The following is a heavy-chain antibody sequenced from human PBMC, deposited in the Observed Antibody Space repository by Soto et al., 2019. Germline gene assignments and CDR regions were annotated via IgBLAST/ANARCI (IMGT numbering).Heavy chain of an antibody. CDR1: GFSFRNSA. D-gene: IGHD4-4*01. V-gene: IGHV3-30*04. J-gene: IGHJ5*02. Sequence: QVQLVESGGGVVQPGRSLRLSCAASGFSFRNSAMHWVRQAPGKGLEGVAMISFDGSNKYYADSVRGRFTISRDNPMNTLYLQMNSLRAEDTAVYFCARDVSPHSNPSWFDPWGQGTLVAVSS. CDR2: ISFDGSNK. CDR3: ARDVSPHSNPSWFDP.